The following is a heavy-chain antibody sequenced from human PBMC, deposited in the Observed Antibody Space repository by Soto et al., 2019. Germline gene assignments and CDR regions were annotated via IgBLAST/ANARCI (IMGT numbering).Heavy chain of an antibody. CDR2: INAGNGNT. Sequence: ASVKVSCKASGYIFTSYANHWVRQAPGQRLEWMGWINAGNGNTKYSQKFQGRVTITRDTSASTAYMELSSLRSEDTAVYYCARGGSLYWYFDLWGRGTLVTVSS. V-gene: IGHV1-3*01. CDR3: ARGGSLYWYFDL. D-gene: IGHD1-26*01. J-gene: IGHJ2*01. CDR1: GYIFTSYA.